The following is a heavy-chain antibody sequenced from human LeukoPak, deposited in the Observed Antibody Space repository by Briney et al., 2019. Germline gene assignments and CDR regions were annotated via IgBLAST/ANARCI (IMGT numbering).Heavy chain of an antibody. J-gene: IGHJ4*02. Sequence: PSETLSLTCTVSGGSISSGDYYWSWIRQPPGKGLEWIGYIYYSGSTYYNPSLKSRVTISVDTSKNQFSLKLSSVTAADTAVYYCARADGDGVIDYWGQGTLVTVSS. D-gene: IGHD2-8*01. CDR1: GGSISSGDYY. V-gene: IGHV4-30-4*01. CDR2: IYYSGST. CDR3: ARADGDGVIDY.